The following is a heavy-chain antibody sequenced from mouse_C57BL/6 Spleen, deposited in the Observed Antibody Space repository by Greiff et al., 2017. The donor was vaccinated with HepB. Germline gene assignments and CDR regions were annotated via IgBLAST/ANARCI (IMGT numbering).Heavy chain of an antibody. Sequence: VHLVESGPGLVAPSQSLSITCTVSGFSLTSYGVSWVRQPPGKGLEWLGVIWGDGSTNYHSAFISRLSISKDNSKSQVFLKLNSLQTDDTATYYCAKGRSGYTGLAMDYWGQGTSVTVSS. J-gene: IGHJ4*01. CDR1: GFSLTSYG. D-gene: IGHD3-2*02. V-gene: IGHV2-3*01. CDR3: AKGRSGYTGLAMDY. CDR2: IWGDGST.